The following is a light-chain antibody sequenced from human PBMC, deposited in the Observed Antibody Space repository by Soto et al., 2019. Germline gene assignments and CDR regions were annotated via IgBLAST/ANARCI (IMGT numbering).Light chain of an antibody. V-gene: IGKV3-20*01. CDR1: QSISSS. CDR2: GAS. J-gene: IGKJ1*01. Sequence: EIVMTQSPATLSVSPGERVTLSCRASQSISSSLAWYQQRPGQPPRLLIYGASTRAAGIPPRFTGSGSGADFILSISRLEPEDFAVYYCQQYGSSPWTFGQGTKVDIK. CDR3: QQYGSSPWT.